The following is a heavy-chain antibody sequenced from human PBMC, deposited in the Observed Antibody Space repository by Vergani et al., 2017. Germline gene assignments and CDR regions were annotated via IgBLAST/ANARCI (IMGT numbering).Heavy chain of an antibody. Sequence: QVQLVQSGAEVKKPGSSVKVSCKASGGTFSSYAISWVRQAPGQGLEWMGRIIPIFGTANYAQKFQGRVTITADESTSIAYMELSSLRSEDTAVYYCAKDGVTMIVLKSLSFDYWGQGTLVTVSS. CDR1: GGTFSSYA. CDR2: IIPIFGTA. D-gene: IGHD3-22*01. J-gene: IGHJ4*02. V-gene: IGHV1-69*18. CDR3: AKDGVTMIVLKSLSFDY.